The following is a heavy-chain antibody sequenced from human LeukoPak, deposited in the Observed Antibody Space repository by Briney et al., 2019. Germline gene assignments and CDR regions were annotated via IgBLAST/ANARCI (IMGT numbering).Heavy chain of an antibody. CDR2: ISYDGSNK. D-gene: IGHD3-3*01. Sequence: PGGSLRLSCAASGFTFSSYAVHWVRQAPGKGLEWVAVISYDGSNKYYADSVKGRFTISRDNSKNTLYLQMNSLRAEDTAVYYCARVRVTIFGVVPSDGMDVWGQGTTVTVSS. J-gene: IGHJ6*02. CDR1: GFTFSSYA. CDR3: ARVRVTIFGVVPSDGMDV. V-gene: IGHV3-30-3*01.